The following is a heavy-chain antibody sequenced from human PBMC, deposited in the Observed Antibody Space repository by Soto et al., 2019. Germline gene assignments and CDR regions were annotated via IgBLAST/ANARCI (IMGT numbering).Heavy chain of an antibody. CDR3: AKGGLVVAATPGDAFDI. CDR1: GFTFSSYA. J-gene: IGHJ3*02. Sequence: GGSLRLSCAASGFTFSSYAMSWVRQAPGKGLEWVSAISGSGGSTYYADSVKGRFTISRDNSKNTLYLQMNSLRAEDTAVYYCAKGGLVVAATPGDAFDIWGQGTMVTVSS. V-gene: IGHV3-23*01. D-gene: IGHD2-15*01. CDR2: ISGSGGST.